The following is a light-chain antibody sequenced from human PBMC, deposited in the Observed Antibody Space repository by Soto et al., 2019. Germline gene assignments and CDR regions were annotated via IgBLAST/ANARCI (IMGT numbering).Light chain of an antibody. Sequence: DIQMTQSPSTLSASIGDRVTVTCRASQSIGSWLAWYQQKPGKAPKLLIYDASTLESGVPSRFSGSGSGTEFTLTISSLQPDDLATYYCQQYNSYSPWTFGQGTKVDIK. CDR3: QQYNSYSPWT. CDR1: QSIGSW. CDR2: DAS. V-gene: IGKV1-5*01. J-gene: IGKJ1*01.